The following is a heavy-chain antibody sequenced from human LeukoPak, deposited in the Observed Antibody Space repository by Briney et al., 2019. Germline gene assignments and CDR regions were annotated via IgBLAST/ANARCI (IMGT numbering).Heavy chain of an antibody. CDR3: ARGTIAADDYYYMDV. CDR1: GGSISSSNW. J-gene: IGHJ6*03. D-gene: IGHD6-13*01. V-gene: IGHV4-4*02. Sequence: SSETLSLTCAVSGGSISSSNWWSWVRQPPGKGLEWIGEIYHSGSTNYNPSLKSRVIISVDTSKNHFSLKLSSVTAADTAVYYCARGTIAADDYYYMDVWGKGTTVTISS. CDR2: IYHSGST.